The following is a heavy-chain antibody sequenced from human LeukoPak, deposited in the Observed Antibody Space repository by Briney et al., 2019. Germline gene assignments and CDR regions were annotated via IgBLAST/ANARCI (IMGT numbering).Heavy chain of an antibody. D-gene: IGHD6-13*01. J-gene: IGHJ4*02. V-gene: IGHV5-51*01. CDR1: GYRLDTYW. CDR3: ARLHSLHYFDF. Sequence: GESLKISCKGFGYRLDTYWIGWVRQMPGKGLEWMGIIYPGDSATRHSPSFQGQVTISADKSISTAYLQWSSLKASDTAMYYCARLHSLHYFDFWGQGTLVTVSS. CDR2: IYPGDSAT.